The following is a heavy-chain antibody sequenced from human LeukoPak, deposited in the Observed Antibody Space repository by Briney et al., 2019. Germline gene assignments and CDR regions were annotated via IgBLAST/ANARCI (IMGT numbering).Heavy chain of an antibody. V-gene: IGHV3-15*01. D-gene: IGHD3-3*01. Sequence: GGSLRLSCAASGFTFSNAWMSWVRQAPGKGLEWVGRIKSKTDGGTTDYAAPVKGRFTISRDDSKNTLYLQMNSLKTEDTAVYYCTTDGLRFLEWLFPNFDYWGQGTLVTVSS. CDR3: TTDGLRFLEWLFPNFDY. CDR2: IKSKTDGGTT. CDR1: GFTFSNAW. J-gene: IGHJ4*02.